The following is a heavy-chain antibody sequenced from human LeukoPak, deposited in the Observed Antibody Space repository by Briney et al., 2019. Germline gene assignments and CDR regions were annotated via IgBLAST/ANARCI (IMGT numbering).Heavy chain of an antibody. CDR2: IYYSGST. CDR1: GGSISSYY. D-gene: IGHD3-10*01. CDR3: ARHAVLLWFGELLNDAFDI. J-gene: IGHJ3*02. V-gene: IGHV4-59*08. Sequence: ASETLSLTCTVSGGSISSYYWSWIRQPPGKGLEWIGYIYYSGSTNYNPSLKSRVTISVDTSKNQFSLKLSSVTAADTAVYYCARHAVLLWFGELLNDAFDIWGQGTMVTVSS.